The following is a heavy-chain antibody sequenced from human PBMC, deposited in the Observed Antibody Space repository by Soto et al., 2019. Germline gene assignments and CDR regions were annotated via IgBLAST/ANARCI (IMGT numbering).Heavy chain of an antibody. CDR2: IYYSGST. CDR1: GGSISSGGYY. J-gene: IGHJ6*02. D-gene: IGHD6-13*01. CDR3: AISRLDWVYSSSWGIPYYYYGMDV. Sequence: SETLSLTCTVSGGSISSGGYYWSWIRQPPGKGLEWIGSIYYSGSTYYNPSLKNRVTISVDTSKNKLSMKLSSVTAADTTVYYFAISRLDWVYSSSWGIPYYYYGMDVWGQGTTVTVSS. V-gene: IGHV4-39*01.